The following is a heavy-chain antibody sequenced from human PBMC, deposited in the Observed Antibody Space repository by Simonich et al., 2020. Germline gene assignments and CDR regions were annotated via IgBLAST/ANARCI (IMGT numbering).Heavy chain of an antibody. D-gene: IGHD1-1*01. CDR2: INHSGST. CDR3: ARGKGWKNAFDI. J-gene: IGHJ3*02. V-gene: IGHV4-34*01. CDR1: GGSFSGYE. Sequence: QVQLQQWGAGLLKPSETLSLTCAVYGGSFSGYEWSWIRQPPVKGLEWIGEINHSGSTNYNPSLKSRVTISVDTSKNQFSLKLSSVTAADAAVYYCARGKGWKNAFDIWGQGTMVTVSS.